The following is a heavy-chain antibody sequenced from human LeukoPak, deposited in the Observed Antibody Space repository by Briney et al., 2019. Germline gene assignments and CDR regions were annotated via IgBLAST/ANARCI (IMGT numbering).Heavy chain of an antibody. D-gene: IGHD2-2*03. CDR2: IYYSGST. J-gene: IGHJ3*02. Sequence: SETLSLTCTVSGGSISSGDYYWSWIRQPPGKGLEWIGYIYYSGSTYYNPSLKSRVTISVDTSKNQFSLKLSSVTAADTAVYYCARYLDIVVVPAAISDASDIWGQGTMVTVSS. CDR3: ARYLDIVVVPAAISDASDI. V-gene: IGHV4-30-4*01. CDR1: GGSISSGDYY.